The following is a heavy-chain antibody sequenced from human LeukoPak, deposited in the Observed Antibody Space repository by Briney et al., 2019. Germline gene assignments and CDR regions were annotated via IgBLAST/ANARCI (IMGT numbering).Heavy chain of an antibody. J-gene: IGHJ5*02. CDR1: GGSISSYY. CDR3: ARVFVYCSGGSCYWGWFDP. V-gene: IGHV4-4*07. D-gene: IGHD2-15*01. Sequence: TPSETLSLTCTVSGGSISSYYWSWIRQPAGKGLEWIGRIYTSGSTNYNPSLKSRVTMSVDTSKNQFSLKLSSVTAADTAMYYCARVFVYCSGGSCYWGWFDPWGQGTLVTVSS. CDR2: IYTSGST.